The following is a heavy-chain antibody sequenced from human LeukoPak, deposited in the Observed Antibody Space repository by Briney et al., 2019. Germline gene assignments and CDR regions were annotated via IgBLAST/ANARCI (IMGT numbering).Heavy chain of an antibody. CDR2: IYYSGST. J-gene: IGHJ4*02. D-gene: IGHD6-13*01. CDR3: ASSSSSWTRGGYFDY. Sequence: SETLSLTCAVYGGSFSGYYWSWIRQPPGKGLEWIGYIYYSGSTNYNPSLKSRVTISVDTSKNQFSLKLSSVTAADTAVYYCASSSSSWTRGGYFDYWGQGTLVTVSS. V-gene: IGHV4-59*08. CDR1: GGSFSGYY.